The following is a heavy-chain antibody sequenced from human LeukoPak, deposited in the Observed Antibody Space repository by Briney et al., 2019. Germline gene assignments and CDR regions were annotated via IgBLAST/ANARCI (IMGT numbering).Heavy chain of an antibody. CDR2: IYTSGST. CDR3: ARAIVVGATSMLVDAFDI. D-gene: IGHD1-26*01. J-gene: IGHJ3*02. V-gene: IGHV4-61*02. Sequence: SETLSLTCTVSGGSISSGSYYWSWIRQPARKGLEWIGRIYTSGSTNYNPSLKSRVTISVDTSKNQFSLKLSSVTAADTAVYYCARAIVVGATSMLVDAFDIWGQGTMVTVSS. CDR1: GGSISSGSYY.